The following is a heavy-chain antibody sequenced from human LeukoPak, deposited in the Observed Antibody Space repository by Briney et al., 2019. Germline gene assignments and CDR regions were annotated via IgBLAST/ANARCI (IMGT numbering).Heavy chain of an antibody. CDR1: SGSISTSNYY. Sequence: PSETLSLTCTVSSGSISTSNYYWGWIRQPPGKGLEWIAIIYHSGITYYNPSLKSRVTISVDTSKNQFSLKLTSVTAADTAVYYCASNLYGSGNYFAYWGQGTLVTVSS. CDR3: ASNLYGSGNYFAY. CDR2: IYHSGIT. J-gene: IGHJ4*02. D-gene: IGHD3-10*01. V-gene: IGHV4-39*07.